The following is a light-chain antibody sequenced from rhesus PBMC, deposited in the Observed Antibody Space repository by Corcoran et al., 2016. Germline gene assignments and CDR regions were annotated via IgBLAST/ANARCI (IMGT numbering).Light chain of an antibody. CDR3: QQYSNWPLT. CDR1: QSVSSS. V-gene: IGKV3-35*01. Sequence: EIVLTQSPATLSLSPGERATLSCRASQSVSSSLAWYQQQPGQAPRLLIFDVSSRATGIPDRFSGSGSGTDFTITISSLEPEDVGVYYCQQYSNWPLTFGGGTKVELK. J-gene: IGKJ4*01. CDR2: DVS.